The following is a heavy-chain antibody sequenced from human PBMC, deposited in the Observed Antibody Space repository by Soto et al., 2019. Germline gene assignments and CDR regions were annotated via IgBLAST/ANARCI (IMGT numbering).Heavy chain of an antibody. J-gene: IGHJ4*02. CDR3: ARTEGDIVATDRARGQYYFDY. CDR2: VNGDGSEK. CDR1: GFTFSSYY. V-gene: IGHV3-7*03. Sequence: EVQLVESGGGLVQPGGSLRLSCAASGFTFSSYYMSWVRQAQGKGLEWVANVNGDGSEKYYVDSVKGRFTVSRDNAKNTLYLQMNSLRAEDTAVYYCARTEGDIVATDRARGQYYFDYWGQGTLVTVSS. D-gene: IGHD5-12*01.